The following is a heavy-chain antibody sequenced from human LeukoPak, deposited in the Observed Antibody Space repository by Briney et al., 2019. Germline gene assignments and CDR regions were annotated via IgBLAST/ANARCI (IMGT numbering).Heavy chain of an antibody. J-gene: IGHJ6*03. Sequence: ASVKVSCKASGYTFTSYGISWVRQAPGQGLEWMGGIIPIFGTANYAQKFQGRVTITADESTSTAYMELSSLRSEDTAVYYCARGTVPYYYYMDVWGKGTTVTVSS. CDR3: ARGTVPYYYYMDV. D-gene: IGHD1-14*01. V-gene: IGHV1-69*13. CDR1: GYTFTSYG. CDR2: IIPIFGTA.